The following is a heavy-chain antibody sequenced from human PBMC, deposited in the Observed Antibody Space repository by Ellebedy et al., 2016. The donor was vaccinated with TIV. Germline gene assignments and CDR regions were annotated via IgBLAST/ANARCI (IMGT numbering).Heavy chain of an antibody. Sequence: KFQGRVTMSRDTSISTAYMELSRLTSDDTAVYYCARDVGQWLVRYFFDYWGQGTLVTVSS. V-gene: IGHV1-2*02. D-gene: IGHD6-19*01. CDR3: ARDVGQWLVRYFFDY. J-gene: IGHJ4*02.